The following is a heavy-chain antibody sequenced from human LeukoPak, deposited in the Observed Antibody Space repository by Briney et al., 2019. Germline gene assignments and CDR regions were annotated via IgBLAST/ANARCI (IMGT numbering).Heavy chain of an antibody. V-gene: IGHV4-59*12. Sequence: SETLSLTCTVSGGSISSYYWSWIRQPPGKGLEWSGYIYYSGSTNYNPSLKSRVTISVDTSKNQISLKLSSVTAADTAVYYCARGVGGYYSYYFDYWGQGTLVTVSS. CDR2: IYYSGST. CDR1: GGSISSYY. D-gene: IGHD3-22*01. CDR3: ARGVGGYYSYYFDY. J-gene: IGHJ4*02.